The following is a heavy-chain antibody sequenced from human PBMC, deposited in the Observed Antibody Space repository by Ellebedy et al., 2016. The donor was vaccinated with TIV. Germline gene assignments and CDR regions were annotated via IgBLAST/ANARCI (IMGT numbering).Heavy chain of an antibody. V-gene: IGHV3-9*01. CDR2: ISWNSGSI. D-gene: IGHD2-15*01. J-gene: IGHJ4*02. CDR1: GFTFDDYA. Sequence: SLKISCAASGFTFDDYAMHWVRQAPGKGLEWVSGISWNSGSIGYADSVKGRFTISRDNAKNSLYLQMNSLRAEDTALYYCAKALLPTYYFDYWGQGTLVTVSS. CDR3: AKALLPTYYFDY.